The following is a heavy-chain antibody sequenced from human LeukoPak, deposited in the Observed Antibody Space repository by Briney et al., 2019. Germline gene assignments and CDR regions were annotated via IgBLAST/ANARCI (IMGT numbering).Heavy chain of an antibody. CDR1: GFTFSSYS. Sequence: GGSLRLSCAASGFTFSSYSMNWVGQAPGKGLEWVSSISSSSSYIYYADSVKGRFTISRDNAKNSLYLQMNSLRAEDTAVYYCARDRVWLGELFDYWGQGTLVTVSS. CDR2: ISSSSSYI. CDR3: ARDRVWLGELFDY. J-gene: IGHJ4*02. D-gene: IGHD3-10*01. V-gene: IGHV3-21*01.